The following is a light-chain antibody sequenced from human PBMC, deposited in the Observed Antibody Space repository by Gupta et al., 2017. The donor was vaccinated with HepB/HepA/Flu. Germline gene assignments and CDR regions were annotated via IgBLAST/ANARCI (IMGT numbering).Light chain of an antibody. Sequence: NFMLPQPHSASHSPGNTVTNSCTGSSGSIASNYVQGYQQRPGSAPTTVIYEDNQRPPGVPDRFSGSIDSSSNAASLTIAGLTVEDEADYYCQSYDYPNVVFGGGTKLTVL. CDR1: SGSIASNY. CDR3: QSYDYPNVV. CDR2: EDN. V-gene: IGLV6-57*02. J-gene: IGLJ2*01.